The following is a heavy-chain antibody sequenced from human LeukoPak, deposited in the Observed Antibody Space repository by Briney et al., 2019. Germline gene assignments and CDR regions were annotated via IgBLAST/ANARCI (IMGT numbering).Heavy chain of an antibody. J-gene: IGHJ4*02. V-gene: IGHV3-7*01. CDR2: IKQDGSEK. D-gene: IGHD3-10*01. CDR3: ARGPYYYGSGSYGKINY. CDR1: GFTFSSYA. Sequence: GSLRLSCAASGFTFSSYAMSWVRQAPGKGLEWVASIKQDGSEKYYVDSMKGRFTISRDNAKNSLYLQMNSLRAEDTAVYYCARGPYYYGSGSYGKINYWGQGTLVTVSS.